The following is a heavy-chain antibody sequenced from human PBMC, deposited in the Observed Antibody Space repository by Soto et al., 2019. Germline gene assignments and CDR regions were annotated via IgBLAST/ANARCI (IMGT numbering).Heavy chain of an antibody. CDR3: AREVRATFDP. D-gene: IGHD1-26*01. CDR1: GFTFSTYW. V-gene: IGHV3-7*01. CDR2: IKQDGSEK. J-gene: IGHJ5*02. Sequence: EVQLVESGGGLVQPGGSLRLSCAASGFTFSTYWMSWVRQAPGKGPEWVASIKQDGSEKYYMDSVKGRFTISKDNAKNYLYLQMNSLRVEDTAVYYCAREVRATFDPWGQGSLVTVSS.